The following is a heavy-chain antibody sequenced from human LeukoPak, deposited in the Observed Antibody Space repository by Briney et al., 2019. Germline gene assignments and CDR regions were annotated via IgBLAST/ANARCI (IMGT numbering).Heavy chain of an antibody. CDR3: ARVENNWFDP. CDR1: GGTFSSYA. CDR2: IIPIFGTA. J-gene: IGHJ5*02. Sequence: VASVKVSCKASGGTFSSYAISWVRQAPGQGLEWMGRIIPIFGTANYAQKFQGRVTITADESTSTAYMELSSLRSEDTAVYYCARVENNWFDPWGQGTLVTVSS. V-gene: IGHV1-69*13.